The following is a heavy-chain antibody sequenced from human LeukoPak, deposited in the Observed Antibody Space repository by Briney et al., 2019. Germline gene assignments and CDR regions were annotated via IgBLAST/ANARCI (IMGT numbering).Heavy chain of an antibody. CDR3: ARVRSSSWNPFGY. D-gene: IGHD6-13*01. Sequence: SETLSLTCAVYGGSFNGYYWSWIRQPPGKGLEWIGEINHSGSTNYNPSLKSRVTISVDTSKNQYSLKLSSVTTAGTAVYYCARVRSSSWNPFGYWGQGTLVTVSS. J-gene: IGHJ4*02. CDR1: GGSFNGYY. V-gene: IGHV4-34*01. CDR2: INHSGST.